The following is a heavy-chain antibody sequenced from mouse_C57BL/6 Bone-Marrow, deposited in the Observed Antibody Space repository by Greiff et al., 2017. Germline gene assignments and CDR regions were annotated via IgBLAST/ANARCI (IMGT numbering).Heavy chain of an antibody. D-gene: IGHD1-1*01. Sequence: EVKLMESGGGLVKPGGSLKLSCAASGFTFSDYGMHWVRQAPEKGLEWVAYISSGSGTIYYADTVKGRFTISRDNAKNTLFLQMTSLRSEDTAMYYCARDYGSLYFDVWGTGTTVTVSS. J-gene: IGHJ1*03. CDR3: ARDYGSLYFDV. CDR2: ISSGSGTI. CDR1: GFTFSDYG. V-gene: IGHV5-17*01.